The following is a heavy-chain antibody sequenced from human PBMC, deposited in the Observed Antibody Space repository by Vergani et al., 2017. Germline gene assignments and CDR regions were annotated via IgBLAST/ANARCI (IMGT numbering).Heavy chain of an antibody. V-gene: IGHV1-69*02. CDR2: IIPILGIA. CDR3: AITYYYGSGSHPFDY. J-gene: IGHJ4*02. Sequence: QVQLVQSGAEVKKPGSSVKVSCKASGGTFSSYTISWVRQAPGQGLEWMGRIIPILGIANYAQKFQGRVTITADKSTSTAYMELSSLRSEDTAVYYWAITYYYGSGSHPFDYWGQGTLVTVSS. CDR1: GGTFSSYT. D-gene: IGHD3-10*01.